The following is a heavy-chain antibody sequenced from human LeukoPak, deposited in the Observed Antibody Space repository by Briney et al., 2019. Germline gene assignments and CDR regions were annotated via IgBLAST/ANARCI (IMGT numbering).Heavy chain of an antibody. V-gene: IGHV3-21*01. CDR1: GFIFSVSD. CDR3: AVNFRH. Sequence: GGSLRLSCAAPGFIFSVSDMVWARQAPGKGLEWVSTITHDSANIYYADSVKGRFSISRDNARNSLFLQMNSLRAEDTAVYYCAVNFRHWGPGTLVTVSS. CDR2: ITHDSANI. J-gene: IGHJ4*02. D-gene: IGHD2/OR15-2a*01.